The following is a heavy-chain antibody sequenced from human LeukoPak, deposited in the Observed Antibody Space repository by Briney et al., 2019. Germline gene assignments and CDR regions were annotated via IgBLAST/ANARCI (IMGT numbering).Heavy chain of an antibody. CDR2: INSDGSST. Sequence: GGSLRLSCAASGFTFSSYEMNWVRQAPGKGLVWVSRINSDGSSTSYADSVKGRFTISRDNAKNTLYLQMNSLRAEDTAVYYCARDGFYDILTGWVIWGQGTLVTVSS. V-gene: IGHV3-74*01. CDR1: GFTFSSYE. CDR3: ARDGFYDILTGWVI. J-gene: IGHJ4*02. D-gene: IGHD3-9*01.